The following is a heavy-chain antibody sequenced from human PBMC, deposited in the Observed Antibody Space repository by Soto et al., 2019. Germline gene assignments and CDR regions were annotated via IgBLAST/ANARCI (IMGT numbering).Heavy chain of an antibody. CDR3: ARTYYYDSSGYYSARVFDY. CDR2: ISSSSSTI. V-gene: IGHV3-48*02. D-gene: IGHD3-22*01. CDR1: GFTFISYS. J-gene: IGHJ4*02. Sequence: GGSLRLSCAASGFTFISYSMNWVRQAPGKGLEWVSYISSSSSTIYYADSVKGRFTISRDNAKNSLYLQMNSLRDEDTAVYYCARTYYYDSSGYYSARVFDYWGQGTLVTVSS.